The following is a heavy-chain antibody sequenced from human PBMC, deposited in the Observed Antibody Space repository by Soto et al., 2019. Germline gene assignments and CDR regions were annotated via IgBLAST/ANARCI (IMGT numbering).Heavy chain of an antibody. J-gene: IGHJ4*02. V-gene: IGHV4-34*01. CDR1: GGSFTGYY. D-gene: IGHD3-3*01. CDR3: ARGIAYNFWSGKYYFDY. Sequence: SETLSLTCAVNGGSFTGYYWSWIRQLPGKGLEWIGDINQSGGGTSNYNPSLKSRVTMSLDTSNIQFSLKLSSVTAADTALYYCARGIAYNFWSGKYYFDYWGLGTQVTVSS. CDR2: INQSGGGTS.